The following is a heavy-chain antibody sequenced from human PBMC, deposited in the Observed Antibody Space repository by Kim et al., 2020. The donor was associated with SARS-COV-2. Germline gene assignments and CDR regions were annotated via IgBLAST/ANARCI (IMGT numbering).Heavy chain of an antibody. CDR1: GFTFSSYA. CDR2: ISGSGGST. D-gene: IGHD6-13*01. Sequence: GGSLRLSCAASGFTFSSYAMSWVRQAPGKGLEWVSAISGSGGSTYYADSVKGRFTISRDNSKNTLYLQMNSLRAEDTAVYYCAKDQAYSSSWAGWFDPWGQGTLVTVSS. CDR3: AKDQAYSSSWAGWFDP. J-gene: IGHJ5*02. V-gene: IGHV3-23*01.